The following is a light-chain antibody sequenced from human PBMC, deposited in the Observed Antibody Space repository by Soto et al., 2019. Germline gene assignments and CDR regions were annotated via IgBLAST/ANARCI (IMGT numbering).Light chain of an antibody. J-gene: IGLJ3*02. CDR1: TSDVGGYNY. V-gene: IGLV2-14*01. CDR3: NSYTSRRTRV. Sequence: QSALTQPASVSGSPGQSITISCTGTTSDVGGYNYVSWYQQHPGKAPKLLIYEVDNRPSGVSNRFSVSKSGNTASLTISGLQAEDEAHYYCNSYTSRRTRVFGGGTKLTVL. CDR2: EVD.